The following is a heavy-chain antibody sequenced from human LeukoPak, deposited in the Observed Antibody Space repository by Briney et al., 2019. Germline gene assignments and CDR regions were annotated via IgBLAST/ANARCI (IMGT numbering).Heavy chain of an antibody. CDR3: ARDVTGSGSYSYY. D-gene: IGHD1-26*01. CDR1: GFTFSSYS. V-gene: IGHV3-21*01. J-gene: IGHJ4*02. CDR2: ISSSSSYI. Sequence: GGSLRLSCAASGFTFSSYSMNWVRQAPGKGLEWVSSISSSSSYIYYADSVKGRFTISRDNAKNSLYLQMNSLRAEDTAVYYCARDVTGSGSYSYYWGQGTLVTVSS.